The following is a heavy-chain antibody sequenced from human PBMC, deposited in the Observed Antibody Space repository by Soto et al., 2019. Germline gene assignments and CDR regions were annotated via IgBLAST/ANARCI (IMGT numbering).Heavy chain of an antibody. D-gene: IGHD1-26*01. CDR1: GGTFSSYA. V-gene: IGHV1-69*13. CDR3: AREGLEYTSSGYNWFDP. J-gene: IGHJ5*02. CDR2: IIPIFGAA. Sequence: GASVKVSCKASGGTFSSYAINWVRQAPGQGLEWMGGIIPIFGAANYAQRFQGRVTITADESTSTAYMELSSLRFEDTAVFYCAREGLEYTSSGYNWFDPWAQGTLVTVFS.